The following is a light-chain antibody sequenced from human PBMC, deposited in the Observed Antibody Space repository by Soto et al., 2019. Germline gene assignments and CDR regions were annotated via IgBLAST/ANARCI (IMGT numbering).Light chain of an antibody. Sequence: QSALTQPASVSGSPGQSITISCTGTSSDVGGYNYVSWYQQHPGKAPKFMFYDVGNRPSGFSNRFSGSKSGNTASLTISWLQAEDEADYYCSSYTSSSTLFYVFGTGTKVTVL. V-gene: IGLV2-14*01. CDR3: SSYTSSSTLFYV. CDR1: SSDVGGYNY. J-gene: IGLJ1*01. CDR2: DVG.